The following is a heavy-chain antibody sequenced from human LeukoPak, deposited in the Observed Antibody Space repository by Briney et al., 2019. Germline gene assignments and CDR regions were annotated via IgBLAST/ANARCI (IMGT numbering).Heavy chain of an antibody. CDR3: ARLYCSGSTCYMGVDY. J-gene: IGHJ4*02. D-gene: IGHD2-15*01. Sequence: GESLQISSQGSGYSFTSYWIAWVRPLPGKGLEWMGITYPGGSDTRYSPSFQGQVTISVDKSINTAYLQWSSLKASDTAMYYCARLYCSGSTCYMGVDYWGQGTLVTVSS. CDR2: TYPGGSDT. CDR1: GYSFTSYW. V-gene: IGHV5-51*01.